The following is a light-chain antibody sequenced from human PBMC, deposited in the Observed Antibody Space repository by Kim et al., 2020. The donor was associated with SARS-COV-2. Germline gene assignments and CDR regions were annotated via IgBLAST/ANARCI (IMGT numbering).Light chain of an antibody. CDR3: QQYNSFPYT. CDR1: QSISSW. CDR2: KAS. V-gene: IGKV1-5*03. Sequence: SASVGDRVTITCRASQSISSWLAWYQQKPGKAPNLLIYKASTLEGGVPSRFSGSGSGTEFTLTISSLQPDDFATYYCQQYNSFPYTFGQGTKLEIK. J-gene: IGKJ2*01.